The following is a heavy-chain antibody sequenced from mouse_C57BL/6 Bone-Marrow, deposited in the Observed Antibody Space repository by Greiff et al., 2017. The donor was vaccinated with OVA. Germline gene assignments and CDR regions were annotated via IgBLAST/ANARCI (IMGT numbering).Heavy chain of an antibody. Sequence: VKLQQSGAELVRPGASVTLSCKASGYTFTDYEMNWVKQTPVHGLEWIGAIDPETGGTAYKQKFKGKAILTADKSSSPAYMELRSLTSEDSAVYDCTRDDWDEEDFDYWGQGTTLTVSS. CDR2: IDPETGGT. V-gene: IGHV1-15*01. CDR3: TRDDWDEEDFDY. J-gene: IGHJ2*01. D-gene: IGHD4-1*01. CDR1: GYTFTDYE.